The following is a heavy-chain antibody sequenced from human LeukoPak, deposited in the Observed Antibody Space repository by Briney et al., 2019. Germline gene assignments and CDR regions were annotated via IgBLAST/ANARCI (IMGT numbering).Heavy chain of an antibody. CDR3: ARGGASDVSYYFDY. Sequence: PGGSLRLSCAASGFTFSSYDMHWVRQAPGKGLEYVSGIRGNGDSTYYANSVKGRFSVSRDNSKNTLYLQMGSLRTEDMAVYYCARGGASDVSYYFDYWGQGTLVIVSS. V-gene: IGHV3-64*01. CDR1: GFTFSSYD. CDR2: IRGNGDST. D-gene: IGHD1-26*01. J-gene: IGHJ4*02.